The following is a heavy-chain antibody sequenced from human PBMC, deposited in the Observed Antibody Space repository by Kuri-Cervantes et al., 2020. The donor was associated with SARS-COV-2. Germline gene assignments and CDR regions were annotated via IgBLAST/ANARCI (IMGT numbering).Heavy chain of an antibody. CDR3: ARDASYSGSYGSFQH. CDR2: ISSSSSYI. CDR1: GFTFSSYS. Sequence: GGSLRLSCAASGFTFSSYSMNWVRQAPGKGLEWVSSISSSSSYIYYAASVKGRFTISRDNAKNSLYLQMNPLKTEDTAVFYCARDASYSGSYGSFQHWGQGTLVTVSS. V-gene: IGHV3-21*01. D-gene: IGHD1-26*01. J-gene: IGHJ1*01.